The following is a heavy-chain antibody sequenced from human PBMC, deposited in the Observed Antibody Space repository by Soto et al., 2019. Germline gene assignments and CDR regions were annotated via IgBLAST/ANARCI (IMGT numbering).Heavy chain of an antibody. V-gene: IGHV4-34*01. Sequence: SETLSLTCAVYGGSFSGYYWTWIRQPPGTGLEWIGEINHSGSTNYNPSLKSRVTISVDTSKNQFSLKLTSVTAADTAVYYCARLGGSYAVPHFDYWGQGTLVTVS. D-gene: IGHD1-26*01. J-gene: IGHJ4*02. CDR2: INHSGST. CDR1: GGSFSGYY. CDR3: ARLGGSYAVPHFDY.